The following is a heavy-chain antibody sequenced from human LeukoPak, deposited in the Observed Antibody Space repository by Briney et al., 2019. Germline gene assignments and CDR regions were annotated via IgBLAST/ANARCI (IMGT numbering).Heavy chain of an antibody. CDR3: AKQLGYCSDGSCYFPY. D-gene: IGHD2-15*01. Sequence: GGSLRLSCAPSGFTFNNYATSWVRQAPGKGLEWVSAISNNGGYTYYADSVQGRFTISRDNSKSTLCLQMNSLRAEDTAVYYCAKQLGYCSDGSCYFPYWGQGTLVTVSS. V-gene: IGHV3-23*01. J-gene: IGHJ4*02. CDR2: ISNNGGYT. CDR1: GFTFNNYA.